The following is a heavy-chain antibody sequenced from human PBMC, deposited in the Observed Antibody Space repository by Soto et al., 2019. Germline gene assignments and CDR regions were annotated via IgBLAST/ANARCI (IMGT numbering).Heavy chain of an antibody. V-gene: IGHV4-31*03. J-gene: IGHJ6*02. CDR1: GGSISSGGYY. D-gene: IGHD5-12*01. Sequence: SETLSLTCTVSGGSISSGGYYWSWIRQHPGKGLEWIGYIYYSGSTYYNPSLKSRVTISVDTSKNQFSLKLSSVTAADTAVYYCARDRRRPIVATIKRGPDYYYYGMDVWGQGTTVTVSS. CDR3: ARDRRRPIVATIKRGPDYYYYGMDV. CDR2: IYYSGST.